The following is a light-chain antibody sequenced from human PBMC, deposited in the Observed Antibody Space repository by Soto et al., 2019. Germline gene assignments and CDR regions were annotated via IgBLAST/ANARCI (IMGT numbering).Light chain of an antibody. J-gene: IGKJ4*02. CDR3: QQSYNFPRT. Sequence: DIQLTQSPSSLSASVGDRVTITCRASRTIVSYLNWYQQKPGKPPKLLIYSASTLQSGVPSRFIGSGSWTNFPPPIKKLQTEDFATYYRQQSYNFPRTFGRGTKVEIK. CDR1: RTIVSY. CDR2: SAS. V-gene: IGKV1-39*01.